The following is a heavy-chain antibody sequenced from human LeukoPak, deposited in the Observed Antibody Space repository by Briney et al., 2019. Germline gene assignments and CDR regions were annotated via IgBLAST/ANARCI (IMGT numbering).Heavy chain of an antibody. Sequence: SETLSLTCTVSGGSISSYYWSWIRQPPGKGLEWIVYIYYSGYTNYNPSLKSRVTISVDTSKNQFSLKLSSVTAADTAVYYCAREDYDDSGAWYFDLWGRGTLVTVSS. D-gene: IGHD3-3*01. CDR2: IYYSGYT. CDR3: AREDYDDSGAWYFDL. J-gene: IGHJ2*01. V-gene: IGHV4-59*01. CDR1: GGSISSYY.